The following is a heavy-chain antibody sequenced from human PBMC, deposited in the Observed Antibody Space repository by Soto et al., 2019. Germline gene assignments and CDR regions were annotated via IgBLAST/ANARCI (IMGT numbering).Heavy chain of an antibody. CDR1: GYSFTSYW. CDR2: IYPGDSDT. CDR3: ARPDFIGRFGENPGY. D-gene: IGHD3-10*01. V-gene: IGHV5-51*01. Sequence: PGESLKLSCKGSGYSFTSYWIGWVRQMPGKGLEWMGIIYPGDSDTRYSPSFQGQVTISADKSISTAYLQWSSLKASDTAMYYCARPDFIGRFGENPGYWGQGTLVTVSS. J-gene: IGHJ4*02.